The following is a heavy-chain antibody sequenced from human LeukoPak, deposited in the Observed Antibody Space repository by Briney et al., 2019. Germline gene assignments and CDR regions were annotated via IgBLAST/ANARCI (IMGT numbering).Heavy chain of an antibody. CDR2: ISGSGGST. D-gene: IGHD3-22*01. J-gene: IGHJ4*02. CDR3: AKTVSSGYQRPFDY. CDR1: GFTLSSYA. Sequence: GGSLRLSCAASGFTLSSYAMHWVRQAPGKGLEWVSAISGSGGSTYYADSVKGRFTISRDNSKNTLYLQMNSLRAEDTAVYYCAKTVSSGYQRPFDYWGQGTLVTVSS. V-gene: IGHV3-23*01.